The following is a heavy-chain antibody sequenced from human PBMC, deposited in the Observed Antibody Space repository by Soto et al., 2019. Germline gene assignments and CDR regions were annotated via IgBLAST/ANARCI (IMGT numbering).Heavy chain of an antibody. J-gene: IGHJ6*02. CDR2: ISYDGSNK. Sequence: QVQLVESGGGVVQPGRSLRLSCAASGFTFSSYAMHWVRQAPGKGLEWVAVISYDGSNKNRADTVKGRFTISRDNSKNTLYLQMNSLRAEDTAVYYCARGYDFWSGYYYPYGMDVWGQGTTVTVSS. V-gene: IGHV3-30-3*01. CDR1: GFTFSSYA. CDR3: ARGYDFWSGYYYPYGMDV. D-gene: IGHD3-3*01.